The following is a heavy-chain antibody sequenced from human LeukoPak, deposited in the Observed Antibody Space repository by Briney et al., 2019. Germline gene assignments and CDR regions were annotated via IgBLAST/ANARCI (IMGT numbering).Heavy chain of an antibody. Sequence: SETLSLTCTVSGGSISSSSYYWGWIRQPPGKGLEWIGSIYYSGSTNYNPSLKSRVTISVDTSKNQFSLKLSSVTAADTAVYYCARHRNIYYGSGGSGYFDYWGQGTLVTVSS. CDR1: GGSISSSSYY. CDR2: IYYSGST. V-gene: IGHV4-39*01. D-gene: IGHD3-10*01. J-gene: IGHJ4*02. CDR3: ARHRNIYYGSGGSGYFDY.